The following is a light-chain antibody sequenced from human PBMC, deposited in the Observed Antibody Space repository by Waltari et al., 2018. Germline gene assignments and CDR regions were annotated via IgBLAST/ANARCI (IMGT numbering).Light chain of an antibody. V-gene: IGKV4-1*01. J-gene: IGKJ1*01. Sequence: DIVMTQSLESLAVSLGARATIPCKSSQSVLHSSNNKNYFAWYQQKPGHPPKLLIYWASTRKSGVPDRFSGSGSGTDFTLTISSLQAEDLAVYYCQQFQSHLRTFGQGTKVEIK. CDR3: QQFQSHLRT. CDR2: WAS. CDR1: QSVLHSSNNKNY.